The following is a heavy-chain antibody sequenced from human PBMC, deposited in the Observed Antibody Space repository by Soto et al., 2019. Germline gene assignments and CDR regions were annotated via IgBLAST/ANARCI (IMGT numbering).Heavy chain of an antibody. Sequence: EVQLLESGGGLVQPGGSLRLSCAASGFTFNTYAMGWVRQAPGKGLECVAGGSGGGDYTYYADSVRGRFTISRDNSNNTLYLQMNSLRPEDTAVYYCARDSAGCFVNLVNYFDYWGQGIRVTVSS. CDR3: ARDSAGCFVNLVNYFDY. V-gene: IGHV3-23*01. CDR1: GFTFNTYA. D-gene: IGHD3-16*02. J-gene: IGHJ4*02. CDR2: GSGGGDYT.